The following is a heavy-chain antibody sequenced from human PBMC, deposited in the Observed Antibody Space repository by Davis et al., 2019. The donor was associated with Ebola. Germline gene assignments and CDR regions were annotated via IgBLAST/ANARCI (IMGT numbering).Heavy chain of an antibody. CDR3: ARLRDSSGYSINYFDY. Sequence: MPSEILSLTCTVSNGSISDSYWSWIRQPPGRGPEWIGYIQHSGNTHYNPSLASRVTISIHTSKNEFSLKLTSVTAADTAVYYCARLRDSSGYSINYFDYWGQGTLVTVSS. V-gene: IGHV4-59*01. D-gene: IGHD3-22*01. J-gene: IGHJ4*02. CDR2: IQHSGNT. CDR1: NGSISDSY.